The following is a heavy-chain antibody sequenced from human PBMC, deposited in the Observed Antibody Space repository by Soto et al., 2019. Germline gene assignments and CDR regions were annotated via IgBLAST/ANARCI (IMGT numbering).Heavy chain of an antibody. J-gene: IGHJ6*02. V-gene: IGHV3-33*01. D-gene: IGHD2-15*01. Sequence: QVQLVESGGGVVQPGGSRRPSCAGSGLTFSTYGRHGVRRLPGRGLERVAVIGFDGSNKYYADSVKGRFTISRDNSKNTMYLQVNSLRAEDTAVYYCARDYSRYYGMDVWGQGTTVTVSS. CDR1: GLTFSTYG. CDR2: IGFDGSNK. CDR3: ARDYSRYYGMDV.